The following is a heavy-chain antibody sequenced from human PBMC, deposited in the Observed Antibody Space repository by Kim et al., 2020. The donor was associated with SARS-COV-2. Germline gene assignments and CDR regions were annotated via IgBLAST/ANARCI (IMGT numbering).Heavy chain of an antibody. CDR1: GGSISTYY. CDR3: SRGGVKQWMGL. V-gene: IGHV4-59*13. CDR2: ISYSGST. J-gene: IGHJ2*01. Sequence: SETLSLTCTVSGGSISTYYWNWIRQSQPKGLEWIGFISYSGSTNYNHYLKSRVAISVDAAKNQFSLNLSPVTAADAAVDYCSRGGVKQWMGLWGGGTLLT. D-gene: IGHD6-19*01.